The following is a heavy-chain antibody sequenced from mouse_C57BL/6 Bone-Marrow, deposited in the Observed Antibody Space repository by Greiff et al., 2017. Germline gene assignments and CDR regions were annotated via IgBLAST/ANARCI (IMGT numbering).Heavy chain of an antibody. CDR2: ISSGGSYT. D-gene: IGHD1-1*01. J-gene: IGHJ3*01. V-gene: IGHV5-6*01. CDR1: GFTFSSYG. Sequence: EVQGVESGGDLVKPGGSLKLSCAASGFTFSSYGMSWVRQTPDKRLEWVATISSGGSYTYYPDSVKGRFTISRDNANNTLYLQMSSLKSEDTAMYYCASREGNYYGSRPWFAYWGQGTLVTVSA. CDR3: ASREGNYYGSRPWFAY.